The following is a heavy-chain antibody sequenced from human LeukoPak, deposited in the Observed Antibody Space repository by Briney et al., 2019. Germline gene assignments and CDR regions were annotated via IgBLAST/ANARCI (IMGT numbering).Heavy chain of an antibody. CDR2: IFYSGST. CDR3: GRRRYSSTSDYFDY. D-gene: IGHD6-19*01. Sequence: SETLSLTCTVSGGSISSHYWSWLRQPPGKGLEWIRNIFYSGSTEYNPSLKSRVTISVDTSKNQFSLNLRSVTAADTAVYFCGRRRYSSTSDYFDYWGQGSLVTVSS. J-gene: IGHJ4*02. CDR1: GGSISSHY. V-gene: IGHV4-59*08.